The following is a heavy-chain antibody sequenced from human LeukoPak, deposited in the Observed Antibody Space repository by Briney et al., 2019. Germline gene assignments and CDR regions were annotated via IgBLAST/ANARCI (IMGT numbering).Heavy chain of an antibody. CDR2: IYPGDSDT. J-gene: IGHJ4*02. CDR1: GYSFTSYW. D-gene: IGHD3-10*01. CDR3: ARHEVAMVRGVIIVGYFDY. Sequence: GESLKISCKGSGYSFTSYWIGWVRQMPGKGLEWMGIIYPGDSDTRYSPSFQGQVTISADKPISTAYLQWSSLKASDTAMYYCARHEVAMVRGVIIVGYFDYWGQGTLVTVSS. V-gene: IGHV5-51*01.